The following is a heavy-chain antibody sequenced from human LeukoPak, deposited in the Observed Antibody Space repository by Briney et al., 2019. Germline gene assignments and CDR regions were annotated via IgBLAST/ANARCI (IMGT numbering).Heavy chain of an antibody. V-gene: IGHV1-2*04. Sequence: ASVKVSCKASGYTFTGYYKHWVRQAPGQGLEWMGWINPNSGGTNYAQKFQGWVTMTRDTSISTAYMELSRLRSDDTAVYYCARGRLLWFGELKNFDYWGQGTLVTVSS. D-gene: IGHD3-10*01. CDR3: ARGRLLWFGELKNFDY. CDR2: INPNSGGT. CDR1: GYTFTGYY. J-gene: IGHJ4*02.